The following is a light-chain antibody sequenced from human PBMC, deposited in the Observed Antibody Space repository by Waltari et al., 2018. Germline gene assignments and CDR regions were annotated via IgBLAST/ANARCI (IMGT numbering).Light chain of an antibody. CDR1: ASDVGCDDF. V-gene: IGLV2-14*01. Sequence: SALTQPASVSGPPGRSIPISRSGTASDVGCDDFVPWYQQHPGKAPHLIIYEVSNRPSGISNRFSASKSGNTASLTISGLQAEDEADYYCSSYTTSSAPGVFGTGTRVTVL. J-gene: IGLJ1*01. CDR2: EVS. CDR3: SSYTTSSAPGV.